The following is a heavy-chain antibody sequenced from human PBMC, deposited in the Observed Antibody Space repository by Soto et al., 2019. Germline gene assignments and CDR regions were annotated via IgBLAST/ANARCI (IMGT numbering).Heavy chain of an antibody. CDR3: ARLDYYDSSGYYSPFSWFDP. J-gene: IGHJ5*02. Sequence: QLQLQESGPGLVKPSETLSLTCTVSGGSISSSSYYWGWIRQPPGKGLEWIGSIYYSGRTYYNPSLKSRVTISVDTSKNQFSLKLSSVTAADTAVYYCARLDYYDSSGYYSPFSWFDPWGQGTLVTVSS. V-gene: IGHV4-39*01. D-gene: IGHD3-22*01. CDR1: GGSISSSSYY. CDR2: IYYSGRT.